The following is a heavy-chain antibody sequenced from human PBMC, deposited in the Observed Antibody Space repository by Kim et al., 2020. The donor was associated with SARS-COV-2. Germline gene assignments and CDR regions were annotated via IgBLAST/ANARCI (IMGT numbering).Heavy chain of an antibody. V-gene: IGHV3-23*01. D-gene: IGHD6-19*01. J-gene: IGHJ4*02. Sequence: GRSLRLSCEASGFTFRSYAMNWVRQAPGKSLEWVSTISDGGSGTHYADSVKGRFTISRDNSKNTLFLQMNSLRVEDTAVYYCAIRSTSGWDYFHYWGQGTLVAVSS. CDR1: GFTFRSYA. CDR2: ISDGGSGT. CDR3: AIRSTSGWDYFHY.